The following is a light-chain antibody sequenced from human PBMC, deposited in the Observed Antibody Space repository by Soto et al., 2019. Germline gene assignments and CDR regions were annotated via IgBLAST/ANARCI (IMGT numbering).Light chain of an antibody. CDR2: GAS. CDR1: QSVSSS. V-gene: IGKV3-15*01. CDR3: QQYGSLSWT. Sequence: EIMMTQSPATLSVSPGERATLSCRASQSVSSSLAWYQQQPGQAPRLLIYGASTRATGFPARFSGSGSGTDFTLTISRLEPEDFAVYYCQQYGSLSWTFGQGTKVDIK. J-gene: IGKJ1*01.